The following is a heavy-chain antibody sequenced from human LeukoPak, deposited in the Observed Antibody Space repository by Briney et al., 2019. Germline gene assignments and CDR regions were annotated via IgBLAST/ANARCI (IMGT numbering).Heavy chain of an antibody. Sequence: ASVKVFCKASGYTFTDYYIHWLRQAPGRGLEWVSWINPTTGEIKSPQNFQGRATMTWDTSLGTAFMELRRLTSDDTAVYYCLRGERITAERPAVDVWGKGTTVIVSS. CDR3: LRGERITAERPAVDV. J-gene: IGHJ6*04. V-gene: IGHV1-2*02. D-gene: IGHD6-6*01. CDR1: GYTFTDYY. CDR2: INPTTGEI.